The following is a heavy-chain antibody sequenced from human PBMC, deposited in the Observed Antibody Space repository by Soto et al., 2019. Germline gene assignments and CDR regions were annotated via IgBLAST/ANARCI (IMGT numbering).Heavy chain of an antibody. D-gene: IGHD4-4*01. Sequence: GASVKVSFKASGYTFTSYGISWVRQAPGQGLEWMGWISAYNGNTNYAQKLQGRVTMTTDTSTSTAYMELRSLRSDDTAVYYCARKIRTSKVTLLYYFDYWGQGTLVTVSS. CDR3: ARKIRTSKVTLLYYFDY. CDR1: GYTFTSYG. J-gene: IGHJ4*02. V-gene: IGHV1-18*01. CDR2: ISAYNGNT.